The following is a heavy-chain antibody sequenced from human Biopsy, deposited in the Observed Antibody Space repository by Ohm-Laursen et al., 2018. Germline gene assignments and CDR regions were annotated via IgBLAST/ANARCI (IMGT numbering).Heavy chain of an antibody. CDR3: ARDFYDSSGARHQ. J-gene: IGHJ4*02. CDR1: GGTFITYA. V-gene: IGHV1-69*13. CDR2: IIPMFGPA. Sequence: SVKVSCKASGGTFITYAFNWVRHAPGQGLEWMGGIIPMFGPASYAQKFQGRVTITADESTSTAYMELSSLRSEDTAVYYCARDFYDSSGARHQWGQGTLVTVSS. D-gene: IGHD3-22*01.